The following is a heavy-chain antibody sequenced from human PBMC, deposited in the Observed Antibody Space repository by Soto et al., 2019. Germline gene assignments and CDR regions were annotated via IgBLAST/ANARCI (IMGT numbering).Heavy chain of an antibody. D-gene: IGHD3-3*01. J-gene: IGHJ4*02. V-gene: IGHV3-23*01. CDR2: ISGSGGAT. Sequence: PGGSLRLSCASSGFTFSSFGMAWVRQGPGKGLEWVSAISGSGGATYYADSVKGRFTISRDNSKNTLSLQMSSLGAEDTAVYYCAQYILEDTSSIFGCWGRGTPVTVYS. CDR3: AQYILEDTSSIFGC. CDR1: GFTFSSFG.